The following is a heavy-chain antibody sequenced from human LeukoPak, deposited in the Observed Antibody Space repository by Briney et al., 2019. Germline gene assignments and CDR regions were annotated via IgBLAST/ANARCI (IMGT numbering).Heavy chain of an antibody. CDR3: ASRKLGNDY. CDR2: IYYTGT. V-gene: IGHV4-59*02. CDR1: GGSVTDYY. Sequence: PSETLSLTCTVSGGSVTDYYWSWIRPSPGKGLEWIGYIYYTGTSYNPSLKSRVTISADTSKNQFSLKLISVTAADTAVYYCASRKLGNDYWGQGTLVTVSS. J-gene: IGHJ4*02. D-gene: IGHD7-27*01.